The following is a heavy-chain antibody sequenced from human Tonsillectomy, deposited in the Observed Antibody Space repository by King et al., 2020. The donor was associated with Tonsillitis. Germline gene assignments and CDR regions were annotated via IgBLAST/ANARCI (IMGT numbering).Heavy chain of an antibody. J-gene: IGHJ4*02. CDR2: IKGDGSEK. V-gene: IGHV3-7*01. D-gene: IGHD2-21*01. CDR3: AGDLWGPSHY. CDR1: AFTFSNYW. Sequence: VQLVESGGGLVQPGGSLRLSCAASAFTFSNYWMSWVRQAPGKGLEWVADIKGDGSEKYYVDSVKGRFTISRDNAENSLYLQMNSLRAEDTAVYYCAGDLWGPSHYWGQGTLVTVSS.